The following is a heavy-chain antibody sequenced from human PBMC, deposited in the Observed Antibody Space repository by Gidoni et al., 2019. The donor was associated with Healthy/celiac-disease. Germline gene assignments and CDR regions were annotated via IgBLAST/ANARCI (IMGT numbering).Heavy chain of an antibody. Sequence: QVQLVQSGAEVKKPGSSVTVSCKASAGTFSSYAISWVRQAPGQGLEWMGGIIPIFGTANYAQKFQGRVTITVDESTSTAYMELSSLRSEDTAVYYCARGHEGYYGMDVWGQGTTVTVSS. V-gene: IGHV1-69*01. CDR3: ARGHEGYYGMDV. CDR1: AGTFSSYA. CDR2: IIPIFGTA. J-gene: IGHJ6*02.